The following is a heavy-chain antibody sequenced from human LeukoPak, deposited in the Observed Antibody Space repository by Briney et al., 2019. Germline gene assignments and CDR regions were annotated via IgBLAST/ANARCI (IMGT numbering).Heavy chain of an antibody. V-gene: IGHV1-2*02. CDR1: GYTVTGYY. Sequence: ASVKVSCNASGYTVTGYYLDWVRQAPGQGLEWMGWINPNSGGSNYAQTFQGRVTVTRDTSINTVYMELSGLRSDDTAVYYCARGAGRHGDYRDYWGQGTLVTVSS. CDR3: ARGAGRHGDYRDY. D-gene: IGHD4-17*01. J-gene: IGHJ4*02. CDR2: INPNSGGS.